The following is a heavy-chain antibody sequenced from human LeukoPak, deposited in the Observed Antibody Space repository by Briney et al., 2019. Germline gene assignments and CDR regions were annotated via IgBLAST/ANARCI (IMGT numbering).Heavy chain of an antibody. CDR1: GFTFSTYA. Sequence: GGSLRLTCAASGFTFSTYAMHWVRQAPGKGLEWVAFISYDGTNKYCADSVKGRFTISRDNSKNTLYLQMNSLRAEDTALYYCAREILTGYAFDIWGQGTMVTVSS. CDR3: AREILTGYAFDI. J-gene: IGHJ3*02. CDR2: ISYDGTNK. D-gene: IGHD7-27*01. V-gene: IGHV3-30-3*01.